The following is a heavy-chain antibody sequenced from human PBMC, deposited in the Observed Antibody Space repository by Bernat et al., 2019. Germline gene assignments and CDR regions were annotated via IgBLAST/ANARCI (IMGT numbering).Heavy chain of an antibody. Sequence: QVQLQESGPGLVKPSETLSLTCTVSGGSISSYYWSWIRQPPGKGLEWIGYIYYSGSTNYNPSLRSRVTISVGTAKNQFSLKLTSVTAADTAVYYCASVFGGNSAYWYFDLWGRGTLVTVSS. CDR3: ASVFGGNSAYWYFDL. D-gene: IGHD4-23*01. J-gene: IGHJ2*01. CDR1: GGSISSYY. V-gene: IGHV4-59*01. CDR2: IYYSGST.